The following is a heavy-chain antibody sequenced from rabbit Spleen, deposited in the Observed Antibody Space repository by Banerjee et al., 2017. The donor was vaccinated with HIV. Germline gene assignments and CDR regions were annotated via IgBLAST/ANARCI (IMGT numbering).Heavy chain of an antibody. D-gene: IGHD1-1*01. CDR3: ARDTSSSFSSYGMDL. V-gene: IGHV1S45*01. Sequence: QEQLEESGGDLVKHGASLTLTCTASRVSFSISSYMCWVRQAPGKGLEWIACIDSGSSGFTYFATWAKGRFTISKTSSTTVTLQMTRLTAADTATYFCARDTSSSFSSYGMDLWGPGTLVTVS. CDR2: IDSGSSGFT. J-gene: IGHJ6*01. CDR1: RVSFSISSY.